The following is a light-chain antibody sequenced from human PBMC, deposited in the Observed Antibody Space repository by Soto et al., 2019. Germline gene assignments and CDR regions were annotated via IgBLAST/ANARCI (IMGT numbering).Light chain of an antibody. V-gene: IGKV3-11*01. CDR3: QQRSNWPLT. CDR2: DAS. J-gene: IGKJ4*01. CDR1: QSVSSY. Sequence: EIMLRQSPATLSLSPGERATLSFRASQSVSSYLAWYQQKPGQAPRLLIYDASNRATGIPARFSGSGSGTDFTLTISSLEPEDFAVYYCQQRSNWPLTFGRRTKVDI.